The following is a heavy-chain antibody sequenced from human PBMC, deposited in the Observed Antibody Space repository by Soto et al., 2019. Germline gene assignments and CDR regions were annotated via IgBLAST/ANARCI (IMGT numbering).Heavy chain of an antibody. Sequence: PSETLSLTCTVSGGSISSSSYYWGWIRQPPGKGLEWIGSIYYSGSTYYNPSLKSRVTISVDTSKNQFSLKLSSVTAADTAVYYCARHSRVFIAVAVGYFDYWGQGTLVTVSS. D-gene: IGHD6-19*01. CDR2: IYYSGST. CDR1: GGSISSSSYY. CDR3: ARHSRVFIAVAVGYFDY. V-gene: IGHV4-39*01. J-gene: IGHJ4*02.